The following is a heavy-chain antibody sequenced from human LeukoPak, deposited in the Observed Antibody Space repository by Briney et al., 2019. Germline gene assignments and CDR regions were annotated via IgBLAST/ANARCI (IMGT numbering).Heavy chain of an antibody. CDR1: GFTFSNYW. CDR2: INSDGSST. J-gene: IGHJ4*02. V-gene: IGHV3-74*01. D-gene: IGHD4-11*01. Sequence: PGGSLRLSCAASGFTFSNYWMHWVRQAPGKGLVWVSGINSDGSSTSYADSVEGRFTISRDNAKNTLYLQMNSLRAEDTAVYYCAKGRGYYSNYIDYWGQGTLVTVSS. CDR3: AKGRGYYSNYIDY.